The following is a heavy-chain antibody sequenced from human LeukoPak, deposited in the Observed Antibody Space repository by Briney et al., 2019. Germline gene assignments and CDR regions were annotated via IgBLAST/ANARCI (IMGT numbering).Heavy chain of an antibody. V-gene: IGHV3-48*01. J-gene: IGHJ3*01. Sequence: GGSLRLSCAASEFTFSDYSMNWVRQAPGKGLEWVSYISSSSSTIYYADSVKGRFTISRDSAKNSLYLQMNSLRAEDTAVYYCARGATVTTTSAFDFWGQGTMVTVSS. D-gene: IGHD4-17*01. CDR3: ARGATVTTTSAFDF. CDR1: EFTFSDYS. CDR2: ISSSSSTI.